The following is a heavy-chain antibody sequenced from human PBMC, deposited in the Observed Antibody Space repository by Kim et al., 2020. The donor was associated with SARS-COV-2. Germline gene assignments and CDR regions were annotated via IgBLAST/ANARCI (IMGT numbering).Heavy chain of an antibody. CDR1: GASIRGSGHY. D-gene: IGHD3-10*01. Sequence: SETLSLTCSVSGASIRGSGHYWSWIRQVPGKGLEYIGYIFYSGITYYNPSFNSRVTISVDTSKNQFSLRVSSATAADTGVYYCVRDCGSGNFGDYGMDV. V-gene: IGHV4-31*03. J-gene: IGHJ6*01. CDR2: IFYSGIT. CDR3: VRDCGSGNFGDYGMDV.